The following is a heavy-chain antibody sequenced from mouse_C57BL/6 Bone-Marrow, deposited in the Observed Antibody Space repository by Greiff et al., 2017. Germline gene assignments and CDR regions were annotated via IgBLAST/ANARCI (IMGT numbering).Heavy chain of an antibody. Sequence: EVKLQQSGPELVKPGASVKISCKASGYSFTDYNMNWVKQSNGKSLEWIGVINPNYGTTSYNQQFKGKATLTVDQSSSTAYMQLNSLTSEDSAVYYCARSHYYYGSAWFAYWGQGTLVTVSA. V-gene: IGHV1-39*01. CDR1: GYSFTDYN. J-gene: IGHJ3*01. CDR2: INPNYGTT. D-gene: IGHD1-1*01. CDR3: ARSHYYYGSAWFAY.